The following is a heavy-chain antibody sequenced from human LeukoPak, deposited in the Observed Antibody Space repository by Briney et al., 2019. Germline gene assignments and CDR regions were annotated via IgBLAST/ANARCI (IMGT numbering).Heavy chain of an antibody. D-gene: IGHD1-26*01. CDR3: AKGSRLKGAMGLFDY. CDR2: ISGSGGST. J-gene: IGHJ4*02. CDR1: GFTFSSYA. Sequence: GGSLRLSCAASGFTFSSYAMSWVRQAPGKGLEWVSAISGSGGSTYYADSVKGRFTNSRDNSKNTLYLQMNSLRAEDTAVYYCAKGSRLKGAMGLFDYWGQGTLVTVSS. V-gene: IGHV3-23*01.